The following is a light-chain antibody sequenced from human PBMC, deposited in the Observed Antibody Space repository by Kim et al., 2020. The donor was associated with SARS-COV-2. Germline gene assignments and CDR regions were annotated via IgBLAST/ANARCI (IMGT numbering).Light chain of an antibody. Sequence: VSPGERATHSCRASQSVSSNLAWYQQKPGQAPRLLIYGASPRATGIPARFSGSGSGTEFTLTISSLQSEDFAVYYCQQYNNWPRWTFGQGPRWKS. CDR3: QQYNNWPRWT. V-gene: IGKV3-15*01. J-gene: IGKJ1*01. CDR1: QSVSSN. CDR2: GAS.